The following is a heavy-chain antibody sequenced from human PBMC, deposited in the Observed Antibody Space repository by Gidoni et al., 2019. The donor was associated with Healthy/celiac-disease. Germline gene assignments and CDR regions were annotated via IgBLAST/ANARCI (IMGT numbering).Heavy chain of an antibody. V-gene: IGHV1-8*01. Sequence: QVQLVQSGAEVKKPGASVKVSCTASGYTFTSYDINWVRQATGQGLEWMGWMNPNSGNTGYAQKFQGRVTMTRNTSISTAYMELSSLRSEDTAVYYCTLPAAREGILPDYWGQGTLVTVSS. CDR1: GYTFTSYD. D-gene: IGHD2-2*01. J-gene: IGHJ4*02. CDR2: MNPNSGNT. CDR3: TLPAAREGILPDY.